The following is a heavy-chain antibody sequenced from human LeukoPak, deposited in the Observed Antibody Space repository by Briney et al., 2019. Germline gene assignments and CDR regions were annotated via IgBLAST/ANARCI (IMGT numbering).Heavy chain of an antibody. Sequence: GSPRLSFAASGFTFSSYAMSWVRQAPGKGLEWVSAISGSGGSTYYADSVKGRFTISRDNSKNTLYLQMNSLRAEDTAVYYCAKSVGWELWTYYFDYWGQGTLVTVSS. CDR2: ISGSGGST. J-gene: IGHJ4*02. CDR1: GFTFSSYA. D-gene: IGHD1-26*01. V-gene: IGHV3-23*01. CDR3: AKSVGWELWTYYFDY.